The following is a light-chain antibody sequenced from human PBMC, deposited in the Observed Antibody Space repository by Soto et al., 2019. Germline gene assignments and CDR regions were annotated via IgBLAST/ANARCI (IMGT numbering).Light chain of an antibody. J-gene: IGKJ1*01. Sequence: EVVLTQSPGTLSLSPGERATLSRRASQSVSSSYLAWYQQKPGQAPRLLIYGASSRATGIPDRFSGSGSGTDFTLTIGRLEPEDFAVYYCQQYGSSPQWTFGQGTKVDIK. CDR2: GAS. CDR1: QSVSSSY. V-gene: IGKV3-20*01. CDR3: QQYGSSPQWT.